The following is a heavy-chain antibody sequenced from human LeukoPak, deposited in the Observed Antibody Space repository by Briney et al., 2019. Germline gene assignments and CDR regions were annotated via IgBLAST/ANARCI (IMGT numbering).Heavy chain of an antibody. CDR1: GFTFSSYA. CDR3: AREPIAAAGDNWFDP. CDR2: ISYDGSNK. Sequence: PGRSLRLSCAASGFTFSSYAMHWVRQAPGKGLVWVAVISYDGSNKYYADSVKGRFTISRDNSKNTLYLQMNSLRAEDTAVYYCAREPIAAAGDNWFDPWGQGTLVTVSS. J-gene: IGHJ5*02. V-gene: IGHV3-30-3*01. D-gene: IGHD6-13*01.